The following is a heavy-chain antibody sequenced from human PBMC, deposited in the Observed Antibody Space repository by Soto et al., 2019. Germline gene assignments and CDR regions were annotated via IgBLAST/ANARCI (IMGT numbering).Heavy chain of an antibody. CDR2: INPSGGST. J-gene: IGHJ4*02. CDR3: ARARGVYYFDY. Sequence: GASVKVSCKASGYTFTSYYMHWVRQAPGQGLEWMGIINPSGGSTSYAQKFQGRVTMTRDTSTSTVYMELSSLISEDTAVYYCARARGVYYFDYWGQGTLVTVSS. CDR1: GYTFTSYY. D-gene: IGHD2-8*01. V-gene: IGHV1-46*03.